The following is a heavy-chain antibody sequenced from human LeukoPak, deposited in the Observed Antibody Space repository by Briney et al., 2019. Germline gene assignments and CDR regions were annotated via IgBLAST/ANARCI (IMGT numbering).Heavy chain of an antibody. CDR3: ARDVDRWNYSPAPY. CDR2: ITTIFGTA. Sequence: SVKVSCKASGGTFSSYAISWVRQAPGQGLEWMGRITTIFGTANYAQKFQGRVTITADKSTSTAYMELRSLRSADAAVYYCARDVDRWNYSPAPYWGQGTLVTVSS. J-gene: IGHJ4*02. V-gene: IGHV1-69*06. CDR1: GGTFSSYA. D-gene: IGHD1-7*01.